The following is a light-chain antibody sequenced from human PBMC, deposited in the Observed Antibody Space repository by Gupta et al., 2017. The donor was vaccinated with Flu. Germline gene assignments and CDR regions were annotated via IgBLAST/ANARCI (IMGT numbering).Light chain of an antibody. J-gene: IGLJ2*01. CDR2: EVT. CDR3: CSYTNTGTCV. Sequence: SALTQPASVSGSPGTLITISWTGTSSDVGDLDYVSWDQHHPGKAPNLLISEVTNRSSGVSRRFSGSKSGNTASLTILGRQQEDEADYYCCSYTNTGTCVFGGGTKLTVL. CDR1: SSDVGDLDY. V-gene: IGLV2-14*01.